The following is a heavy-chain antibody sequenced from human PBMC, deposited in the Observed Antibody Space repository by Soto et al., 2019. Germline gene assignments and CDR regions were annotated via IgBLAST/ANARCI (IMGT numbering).Heavy chain of an antibody. CDR3: ARGGIVGSTRNYFDY. J-gene: IGHJ4*02. D-gene: IGHD1-26*01. V-gene: IGHV5-51*01. CDR2: IYPGDSDT. Sequence: PGESLKISCKASGYSFTDYWIGWVRQMPGKGLEWMGIIYPGDSDTRYSPSFQGQVTISADKSISTAYLQWSSLKASDTAMYYCARGGIVGSTRNYFDYWGQGTLVTVSS. CDR1: GYSFTDYW.